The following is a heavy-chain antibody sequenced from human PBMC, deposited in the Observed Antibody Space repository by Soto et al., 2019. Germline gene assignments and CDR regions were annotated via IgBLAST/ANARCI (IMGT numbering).Heavy chain of an antibody. J-gene: IGHJ5*02. V-gene: IGHV1-18*01. CDR1: GYTFTTYG. Sequence: ASVKVSCKASGYTFTTYGISWVRQAPGQGLEWMGWISTYNGNTNYAQKLQDRVTMTTDTSTSTAYMELRSLRFDDTAVYYCARGRLGYCSSTSCLDPWGQGTLVTVSS. CDR2: ISTYNGNT. CDR3: ARGRLGYCSSTSCLDP. D-gene: IGHD2-2*01.